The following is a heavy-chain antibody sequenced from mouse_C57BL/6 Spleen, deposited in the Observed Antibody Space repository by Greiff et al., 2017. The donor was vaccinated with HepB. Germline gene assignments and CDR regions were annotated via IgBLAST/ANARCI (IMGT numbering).Heavy chain of an antibody. CDR2: INPNNGGT. Sequence: VQLQQSGPELVKPGASVKLSCKASGYTFTDYNMHWVKQSPGKSLEWIGYINPNNGGTSYNQKFKGKATLTVNKSSSTAYMELRSLTSEDSAVYYSARRDYYGSSYVGGDYFDFWGQGTTLTVSS. V-gene: IGHV1-22*01. CDR1: GYTFTDYN. D-gene: IGHD1-1*01. CDR3: ARRDYYGSSYVGGDYFDF. J-gene: IGHJ2*01.